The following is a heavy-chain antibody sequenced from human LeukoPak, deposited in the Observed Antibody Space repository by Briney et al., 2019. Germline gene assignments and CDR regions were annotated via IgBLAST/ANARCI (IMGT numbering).Heavy chain of an antibody. V-gene: IGHV4-59*01. J-gene: IGHJ6*02. D-gene: IGHD5-12*01. CDR3: ARATHQRIYSGYDPFYYGLDV. Sequence: PSETLSLTCTVSGGSISSYYWTWIRQPLGKGLEWIGNIYYSGSTNYNPSLKSRVTISIDTSKNQFSLKLSSVTAADTAVYYCARATHQRIYSGYDPFYYGLDVWGQGTTVTVSS. CDR2: IYYSGST. CDR1: GGSISSYY.